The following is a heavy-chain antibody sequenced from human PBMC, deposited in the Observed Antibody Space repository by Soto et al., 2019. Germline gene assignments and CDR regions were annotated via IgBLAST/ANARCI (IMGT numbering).Heavy chain of an antibody. D-gene: IGHD3-10*01. CDR3: ARDLDGSGSYFTNY. CDR1: GYTFSSIG. Sequence: EASVKVSCKTSGYTFSSIGISWVRQAPGQGLEWMGWISPHKGDTYYAQRLQGRVTMTTDTSTNTAYMELRSLRSDDTAVYFCARDLDGSGSYFTNYWGPGTLVTVSS. J-gene: IGHJ4*02. V-gene: IGHV1-18*01. CDR2: ISPHKGDT.